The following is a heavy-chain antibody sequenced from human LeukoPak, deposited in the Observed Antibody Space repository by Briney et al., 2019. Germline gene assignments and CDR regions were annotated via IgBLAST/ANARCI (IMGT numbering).Heavy chain of an antibody. CDR3: ARERSGRSYYFDY. CDR1: GFTFSSYW. Sequence: GGSLRLSCAASGFTFSSYWMSWVRQAPGKGLEWVANIKEDGSEKYYVDSVKGRFTISRDNAKNSLYLLMNSLRAEHTAVYYCARERSGRSYYFDYWGQGTLVTVSS. CDR2: IKEDGSEK. J-gene: IGHJ4*02. V-gene: IGHV3-7*01. D-gene: IGHD1-26*01.